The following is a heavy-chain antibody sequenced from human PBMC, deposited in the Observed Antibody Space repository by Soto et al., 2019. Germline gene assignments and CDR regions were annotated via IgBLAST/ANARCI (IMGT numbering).Heavy chain of an antibody. D-gene: IGHD1-20*01. CDR1: GGSISSGGYY. CDR2: IYYSGST. J-gene: IGHJ5*02. CDR3: AREGITGTLNWFDP. Sequence: SETLSLTCTVSGGSISSGGYYWSWIRQHPGKGLEWIGYIYYSGSTYYNPSLKSRVTISVDTSKNQFSLKLSSVTAADTAVYYCAREGITGTLNWFDPWGQGTLVTVSS. V-gene: IGHV4-31*03.